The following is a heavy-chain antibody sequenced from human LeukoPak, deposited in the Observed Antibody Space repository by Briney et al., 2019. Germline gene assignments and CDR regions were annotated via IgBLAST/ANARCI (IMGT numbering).Heavy chain of an antibody. CDR2: ISYDESNK. CDR3: ARDRYYGSGSYHHNWFDP. CDR1: GFTFSSYA. V-gene: IGHV3-30-3*01. D-gene: IGHD3-10*01. J-gene: IGHJ5*02. Sequence: GGSLRLSCAASGFTFSSYAMHWVRQAPGKGLEWVAVISYDESNKYYADSVKGRFTISRDNSKNTLYLQMNSLRAEDTAVYYCARDRYYGSGSYHHNWFDPWGQGTLVTVSS.